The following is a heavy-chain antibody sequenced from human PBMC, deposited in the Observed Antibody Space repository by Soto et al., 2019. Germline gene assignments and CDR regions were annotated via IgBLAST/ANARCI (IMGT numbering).Heavy chain of an antibody. CDR2: TYYRSRWYN. CDR1: WDSGAYNTAA. D-gene: IGHD2-2*01. V-gene: IGHV6-1*01. CDR3: ARVVVLPTGHLSYYYYMDV. Sequence: PSLTLTCAXSWDSGAYNTAAGDWFKQTPSRGLEWLGRTYYRSRWYNDYAVSVRSRITVNPDTSKNQFSLQLTSVTPEDTAVYYCARVVVLPTGHLSYYYYMDVWGKGTTVTV. J-gene: IGHJ6*03.